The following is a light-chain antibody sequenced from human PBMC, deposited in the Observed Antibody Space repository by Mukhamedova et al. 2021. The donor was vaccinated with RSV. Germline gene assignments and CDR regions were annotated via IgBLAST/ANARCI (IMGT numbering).Light chain of an antibody. CDR3: QLFSSSYPI. V-gene: IGKV1-5*03. J-gene: IGKJ4*01. Sequence: GKAPNLLINKASTLESGVPSSFSGSGSGTEYTLTISSLQPEDFTTYFCQLFSSSYPIFGGGTKEEIK. CDR2: KAS.